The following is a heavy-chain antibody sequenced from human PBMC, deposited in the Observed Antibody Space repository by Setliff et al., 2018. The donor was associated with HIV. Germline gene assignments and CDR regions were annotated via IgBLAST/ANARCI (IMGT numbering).Heavy chain of an antibody. Sequence: GGSLRLSCAASGFTFSSFGMHWVRQAPGKGLEWVAGLWYDGSNAYYADSVQGRFTITRDNINNTLFLQMNSLRVEDTAVYYCVKWNYPNSWGQGTLVTVSS. V-gene: IGHV3-33*08. CDR2: LWYDGSNA. CDR3: VKWNYPNS. CDR1: GFTFSSFG. D-gene: IGHD1-7*01. J-gene: IGHJ4*02.